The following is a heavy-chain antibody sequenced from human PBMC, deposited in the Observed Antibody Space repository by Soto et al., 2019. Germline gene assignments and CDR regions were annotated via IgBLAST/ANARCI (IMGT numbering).Heavy chain of an antibody. V-gene: IGHV4-30-4*08. CDR2: IYYGGTT. Sequence: QVQLQESGPGLVKPSQTLSLTCTVSGDSISSGDYYWSWIRQPPGKGLEWIGYIYYGGTTYYNPSLKRRATRSADTSKNQFSLKLNSVTAADTAGYYCARFGRRRAASDIWGQGTLVTVSS. CDR3: ARFGRRRAASDI. D-gene: IGHD3-10*01. J-gene: IGHJ3*02. CDR1: GDSISSGDYY.